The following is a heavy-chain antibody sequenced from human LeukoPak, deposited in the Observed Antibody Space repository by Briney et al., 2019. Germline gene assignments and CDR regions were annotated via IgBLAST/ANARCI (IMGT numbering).Heavy chain of an antibody. Sequence: GESLKISCKVSGYSFTNYWIGWMRQLPGKGLECMGIIYPGDSDTRYSPSFQGQVTISADKSITTAYLQWSSLKASDTAMYYCARQRRDSSGYYLHDAFDIWGQGTMVTVSS. CDR1: GYSFTNYW. CDR2: IYPGDSDT. J-gene: IGHJ3*02. CDR3: ARQRRDSSGYYLHDAFDI. D-gene: IGHD3-22*01. V-gene: IGHV5-51*01.